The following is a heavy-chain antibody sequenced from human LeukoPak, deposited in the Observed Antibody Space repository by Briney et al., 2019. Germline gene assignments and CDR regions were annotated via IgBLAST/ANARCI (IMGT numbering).Heavy chain of an antibody. J-gene: IGHJ6*03. CDR2: IKSKTDGGTT. V-gene: IGHV3-15*01. CDR3: TTDLCSSTSCYRRYYYYMDV. Sequence: GGSLRLSCAASGFTFSNAWMSWVRQAPGKGLEWVGRIKSKTDGGTTDYAAPVKGRFTISRDDSKNTLYLQMNSLKTEDTAVYYCTTDLCSSTSCYRRYYYYMDVWGKGTTVTASS. D-gene: IGHD2-2*02. CDR1: GFTFSNAW.